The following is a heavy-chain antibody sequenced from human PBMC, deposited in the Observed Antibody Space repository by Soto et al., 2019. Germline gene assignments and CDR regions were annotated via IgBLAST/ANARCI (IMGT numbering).Heavy chain of an antibody. J-gene: IGHJ4*02. V-gene: IGHV4-59*08. D-gene: IGHD7-27*01. CDR1: GGSISSYY. Sequence: PSETLSLTCTVSGGSISSYYWSWIRQPPGKGLEWIGYIYYSGSTNYNPSLKSRVTISVDMSKNQFSLKLSSVTAADTAVYYCARRWGRIFDYWGQGTLVTVSS. CDR2: IYYSGST. CDR3: ARRWGRIFDY.